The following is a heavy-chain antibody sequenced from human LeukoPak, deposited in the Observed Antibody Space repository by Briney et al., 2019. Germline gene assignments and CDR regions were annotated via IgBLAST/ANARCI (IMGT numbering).Heavy chain of an antibody. V-gene: IGHV5-51*01. J-gene: IGHJ5*02. Sequence: GESPKISCKGSGYSFTSYWIGWVRQMPGKGLEWMGIIYPGDSDTRYSPSFQGQVTISADKSISTAYLQWSSLKASDTAMYYCARRGRGLPRHNWFDPWGQGTLVTVSS. D-gene: IGHD2-21*01. CDR2: IYPGDSDT. CDR3: ARRGRGLPRHNWFDP. CDR1: GYSFTSYW.